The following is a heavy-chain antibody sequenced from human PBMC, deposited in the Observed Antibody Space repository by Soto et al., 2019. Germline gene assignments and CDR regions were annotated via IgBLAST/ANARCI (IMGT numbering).Heavy chain of an antibody. CDR1: GFTFSSYS. Sequence: GGSLRLSCAASGFTFSSYSMNWVRQAPGKGLEWVSCINSAGTDIYYADSVKGRFTSSRDNAKNMLYLQMNSLRVEDTAVYYCARGWFGPDVWGKGTTVTVSS. V-gene: IGHV3-21*06. J-gene: IGHJ6*04. CDR2: INSAGTDI. D-gene: IGHD3-10*01. CDR3: ARGWFGPDV.